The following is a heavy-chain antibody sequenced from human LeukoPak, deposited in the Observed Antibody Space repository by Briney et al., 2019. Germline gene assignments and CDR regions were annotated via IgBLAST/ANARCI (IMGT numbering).Heavy chain of an antibody. CDR3: ARDPRPYSGSGLHFDI. J-gene: IGHJ3*02. Sequence: GGSLGLSCAASGFTFSNYNINWVRQAPGKGLEWVSFIGSSSSPIYYADSVKGRFTVSRDNAKNSLYLHLNSLRDEDTAVYYCARDPRPYSGSGLHFDIWGQGILVTVSS. D-gene: IGHD1-26*01. CDR2: IGSSSSPI. V-gene: IGHV3-48*02. CDR1: GFTFSNYN.